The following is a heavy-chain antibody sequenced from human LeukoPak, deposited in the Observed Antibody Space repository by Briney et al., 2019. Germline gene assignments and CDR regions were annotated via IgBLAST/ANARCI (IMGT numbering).Heavy chain of an antibody. CDR1: GFTFSSYAM. J-gene: IGHJ4*02. CDR3: ASRLADGVADGLDY. V-gene: IGHV4-4*02. CDR2: IYHSGST. D-gene: IGHD3-3*01. Sequence: PGGSLRLSCAASGFTFSSYAMSWVRQAPGKGLEWIGEIYHSGSTNYNPSLKSRVTISVDKSKNQFSLKLSSVTAADTAVYYCASRLADGVADGLDYWGQGTLVTVSS.